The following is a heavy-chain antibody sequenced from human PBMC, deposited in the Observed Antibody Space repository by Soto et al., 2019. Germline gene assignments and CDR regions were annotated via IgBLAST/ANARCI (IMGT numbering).Heavy chain of an antibody. CDR1: GFTFSSYG. Sequence: QVQLVESGGGVVQPGRSLRLSCAASGFTFSSYGMHWVRQAPGKGLEWVAVISYDGSNKYYADSMKGRFTISRDNSKNPLYLQMNSLRAEDTAVYYCAKDWAGDPPGDYWGQGTLVTVSS. V-gene: IGHV3-30*18. CDR3: AKDWAGDPPGDY. CDR2: ISYDGSNK. D-gene: IGHD4-17*01. J-gene: IGHJ4*02.